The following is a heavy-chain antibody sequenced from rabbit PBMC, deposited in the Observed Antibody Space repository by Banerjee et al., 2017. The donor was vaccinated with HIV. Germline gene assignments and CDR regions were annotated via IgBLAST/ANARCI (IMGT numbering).Heavy chain of an antibody. D-gene: IGHD2-1*01. Sequence: QSLEESGGGLVQPEGSLTLTCTASGFSFSSSSYICWVRQAPGKGLEWIACIYADSSGSTYYASWAKGRFTISKTSSTTVTLQMTSLTAADTATYFCARGAWSNDCMNLWGPGTLVTVS. CDR3: ARGAWSNDCMNL. V-gene: IGHV1S40*01. CDR1: GFSFSSSSY. J-gene: IGHJ6*01. CDR2: IYADSSGST.